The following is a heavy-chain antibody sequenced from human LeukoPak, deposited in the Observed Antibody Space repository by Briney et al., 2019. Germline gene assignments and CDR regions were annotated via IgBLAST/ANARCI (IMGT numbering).Heavy chain of an antibody. D-gene: IGHD6-19*01. V-gene: IGHV6-1*01. CDR1: GDSVSSNSAA. J-gene: IGHJ4*02. CDR2: TYYRSKWYN. Sequence: SQTLSLTCAIPGDSVSSNSAAWNWIRQSPSRGLEWLGRTYYRSKWYNDYAASVKSRITFNPDTSNNQCSLQLISVTPEDTAVYYCARGWSFDCWGQGTLVTVSS. CDR3: ARGWSFDC.